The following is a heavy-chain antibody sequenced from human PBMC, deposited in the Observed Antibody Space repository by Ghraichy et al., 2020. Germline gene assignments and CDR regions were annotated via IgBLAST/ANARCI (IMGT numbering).Heavy chain of an antibody. D-gene: IGHD5-18*01. CDR3: ARGLGYSYGASPRYYFYYGMDV. V-gene: IGHV4-59*01. CDR1: GDSISTYY. Sequence: SQTLSLTCSVTGDSISTYYWSWVRQPPGKGLEWIVYIYDSVHTNYNTSLKSRLTISVDTSKNHFSLKMTSVTTADTAVYYCARGLGYSYGASPRYYFYYGMDVWGQGTTVSVSS. J-gene: IGHJ6*02. CDR2: IYDSVHT.